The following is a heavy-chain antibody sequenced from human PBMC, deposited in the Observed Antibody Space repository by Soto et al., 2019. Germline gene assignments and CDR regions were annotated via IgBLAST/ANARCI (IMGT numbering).Heavy chain of an antibody. CDR3: ARVYYGSGSAGDY. V-gene: IGHV3-72*01. CDR1: GFTFSDHY. D-gene: IGHD3-10*01. J-gene: IGHJ4*02. CDR2: IRNKAHSYTT. Sequence: GGSLRLSCAASGFTFSDHYMDWVRQAPGKGLEWVGRIRNKAHSYTTEYAASVKGRFTISGDDSKNSLYLQMNSLKTEDTAVYFCARVYYGSGSAGDYWDQGTLVTVSS.